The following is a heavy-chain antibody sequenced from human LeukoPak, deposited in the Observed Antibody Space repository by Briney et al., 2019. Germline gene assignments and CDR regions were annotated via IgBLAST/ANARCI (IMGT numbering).Heavy chain of an antibody. D-gene: IGHD6-19*01. CDR3: ARDVATSGWYTFDY. V-gene: IGHV6-1*01. CDR1: GDSVSSNNGA. CDR2: TYYRSKWYN. Sequence: SQTLSLTCAISGDSVSSNNGAWNWIRQSPSRGLEWLGRTYYRSKWYNEYAVSMRGRMTINADTSKNQFSLQLNSVPPEDTAIYYCARDVATSGWYTFDYWGQGTLVTVSS. J-gene: IGHJ4*02.